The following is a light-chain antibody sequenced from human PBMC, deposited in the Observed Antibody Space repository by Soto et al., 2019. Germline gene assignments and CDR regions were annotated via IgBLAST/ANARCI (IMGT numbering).Light chain of an antibody. V-gene: IGLV2-8*01. Sequence: QSALTQPPSASGSPGQSVTISCTGTSSDVGGYDRVSWFQQHPGKAPKHIIYGVTDRISGVPYRFSGSKSGNTASLTVSGLLAEDEADYYCASYGGRDDMIFGGGTKLTVL. CDR1: SSDVGGYDR. J-gene: IGLJ2*01. CDR2: GVT. CDR3: ASYGGRDDMI.